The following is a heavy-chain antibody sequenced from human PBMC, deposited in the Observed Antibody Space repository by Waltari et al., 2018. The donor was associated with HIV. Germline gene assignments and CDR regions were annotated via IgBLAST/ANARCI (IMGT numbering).Heavy chain of an antibody. D-gene: IGHD6-6*01. CDR3: ARVSEIDSSSSGAFDY. J-gene: IGHJ4*02. V-gene: IGHV1-69*01. CDR1: GGTFSSYA. CDR2: IIPIFGTS. Sequence: QVQLVQSGPEVKKPGSSVTVSCKASGGTFSSYAITWVGQAPGQGLEWMGGIIPIFGTSNYAQKFQGRVTITADESTSTVYMELSSLRSEDTAVYYCARVSEIDSSSSGAFDYWGQGTLVTVSS.